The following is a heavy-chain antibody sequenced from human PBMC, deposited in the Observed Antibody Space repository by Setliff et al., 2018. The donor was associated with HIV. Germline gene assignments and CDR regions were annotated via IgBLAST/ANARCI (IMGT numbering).Heavy chain of an antibody. CDR1: GGSISSHY. J-gene: IGHJ6*03. D-gene: IGHD3-3*01. V-gene: IGHV4-59*11. CDR3: ARRGDFWSGYYGRYYYYHMDV. Sequence: PSETLSLTCTVSGGSISSHYWSWIRQPPGKGLEWIGYIYYSGSTNYNPSLKSRVTISVDTSKNQFSLKLSSVTAADTAVYYCARRGDFWSGYYGRYYYYHMDVWGKGTTVTVTS. CDR2: IYYSGST.